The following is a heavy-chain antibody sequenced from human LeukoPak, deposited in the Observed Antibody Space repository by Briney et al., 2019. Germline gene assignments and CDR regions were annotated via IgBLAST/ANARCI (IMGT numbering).Heavy chain of an antibody. J-gene: IGHJ5*02. D-gene: IGHD4-17*01. CDR1: GGTFSSYA. CDR3: ARGRSDYGDAYWFDP. V-gene: IGHV1-69*13. Sequence: SVKVSCKASGGTFSSYAISWVRQAPGQGLEWMGGIIPIFGTANYAQKYQGRVTITADESTSTAYMELSSLRSEDTAVYYCARGRSDYGDAYWFDPWGQGTLVTVSS. CDR2: IIPIFGTA.